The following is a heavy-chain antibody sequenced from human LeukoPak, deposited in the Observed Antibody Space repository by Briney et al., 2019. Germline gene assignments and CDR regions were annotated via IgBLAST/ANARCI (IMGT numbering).Heavy chain of an antibody. D-gene: IGHD3-10*01. Sequence: GGSLRLSCAASGFTFRSYEMIWVRQAPGKGLEWVSYISGSGGTTYYADSVKGRFTISRDNSKNTLYLQVNSLRAEDTAVYYCARDRGKSLGTSYFDYWGQGTLVTVSS. J-gene: IGHJ4*02. V-gene: IGHV3-48*03. CDR2: ISGSGGTT. CDR1: GFTFRSYE. CDR3: ARDRGKSLGTSYFDY.